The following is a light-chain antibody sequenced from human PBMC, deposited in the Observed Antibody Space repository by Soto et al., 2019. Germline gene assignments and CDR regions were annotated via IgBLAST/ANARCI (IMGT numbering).Light chain of an antibody. V-gene: IGKV3-20*01. CDR3: QQFGSSIPHT. CDR2: GVS. CDR1: QSVTSSS. Sequence: EIVLTQSPGTLSLSPGERATLSCRASQSVTSSSLAWYQQKPGQSPRLLIYGVSSRATGIPDRFSGSGSGADFTLTISRLEPEDFGVYYCQQFGSSIPHTFGQGTKVDIK. J-gene: IGKJ2*01.